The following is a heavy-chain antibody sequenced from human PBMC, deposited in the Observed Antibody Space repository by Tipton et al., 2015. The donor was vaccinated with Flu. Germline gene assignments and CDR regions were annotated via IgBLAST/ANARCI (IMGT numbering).Heavy chain of an antibody. D-gene: IGHD6-13*01. CDR1: GFTFSIYE. CDR3: ASRSSSWTSFDY. V-gene: IGHV3-48*03. J-gene: IGHJ4*02. Sequence: SLRLSCAASGFTFSIYEMNWVRQAPGKGLEWISYIGSSVTTIFYADSVKGRFTISRDNAKNSVYLQMNGLRAEDTAVYYCASRSSSWTSFDYWGQGTLVTVSS. CDR2: IGSSVTTI.